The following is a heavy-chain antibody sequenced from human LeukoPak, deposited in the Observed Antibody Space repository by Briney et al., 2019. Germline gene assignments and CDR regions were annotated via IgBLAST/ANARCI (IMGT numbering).Heavy chain of an antibody. V-gene: IGHV3-21*01. CDR2: ISSSSSYI. D-gene: IGHD3-22*01. J-gene: IGHJ4*02. Sequence: GGSLRLSCAASGFTFSSYAMHWVRQAPGKGLEWVSSISSSSSYIYYADSVKGRFTISRDNAKNSLYLQMNSLRAEDTAVYYCARDTYYYDSSGYYYWGQGTLVTVSS. CDR1: GFTFSSYA. CDR3: ARDTYYYDSSGYYY.